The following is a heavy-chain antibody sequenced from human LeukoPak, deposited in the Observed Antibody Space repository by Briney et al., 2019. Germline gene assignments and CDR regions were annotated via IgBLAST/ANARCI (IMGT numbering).Heavy chain of an antibody. CDR3: AKPAKTDYVNY. Sequence: GGSLRLSCAASGFSFSNYAMSWVRQAPGKGLEWVSAVSGSGGSTYYTDSVKGRFTISRDNSKNTLYLQMNSLRAEDTAVYYCAKPAKTDYVNYWGQGTLVTVSS. J-gene: IGHJ4*02. D-gene: IGHD3-10*02. CDR2: VSGSGGST. CDR1: GFSFSNYA. V-gene: IGHV3-23*01.